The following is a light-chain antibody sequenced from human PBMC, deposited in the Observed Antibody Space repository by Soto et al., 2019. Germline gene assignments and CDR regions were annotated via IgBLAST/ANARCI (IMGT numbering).Light chain of an antibody. J-gene: IGLJ2*01. CDR1: SSNIGSNT. CDR3: QSYDSSLSGVL. V-gene: IGLV1-44*01. Sequence: QAVVTQPPSASATPGQRVTISCSGSSSNIGSNTANWYQQLPGTAPKLLIYGNNNRPSGVPDRFSGSKSGTSASLAITGLQVEDEADYYCQSYDSSLSGVLFGGGTKLTVL. CDR2: GNN.